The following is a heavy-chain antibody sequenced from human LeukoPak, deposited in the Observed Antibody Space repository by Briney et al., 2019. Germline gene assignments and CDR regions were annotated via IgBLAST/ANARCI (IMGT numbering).Heavy chain of an antibody. CDR3: AKGGYSSSSPPDY. CDR2: ISGSGGST. Sequence: GGSLRLSCAASGLTFSSYAVTWVRQAPGKGLEWVSAISGSGGSTYYADSVKGRFTISRDNSKNTLYLQMNSLRAEDTAMYYCAKGGYSSSSPPDYWGQGTLVTVSS. D-gene: IGHD6-13*01. J-gene: IGHJ4*02. V-gene: IGHV3-23*01. CDR1: GLTFSSYA.